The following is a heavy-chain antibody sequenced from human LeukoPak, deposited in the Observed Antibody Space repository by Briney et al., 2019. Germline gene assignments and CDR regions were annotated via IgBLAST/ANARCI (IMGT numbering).Heavy chain of an antibody. D-gene: IGHD2-2*01. CDR2: IKRDGSEK. Sequence: GESLRLSCAASEFTFSTYWMSWVRQAPGKGLEWVANIKRDGSEKYYADSVKGRFTISRDNAKNSVYLQMNSLRAEDTAVYYCARGGGYCSSTSCYPLDYWGQGTLVTVSS. J-gene: IGHJ4*02. CDR1: EFTFSTYW. CDR3: ARGGGYCSSTSCYPLDY. V-gene: IGHV3-7*01.